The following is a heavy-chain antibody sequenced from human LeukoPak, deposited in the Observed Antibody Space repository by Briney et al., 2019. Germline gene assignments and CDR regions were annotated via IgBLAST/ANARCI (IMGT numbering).Heavy chain of an antibody. CDR2: ISWNSGSI. V-gene: IGHV3-9*01. Sequence: GGSLRLSCAASGFTFDGYAMHWVRQAPGKGLEWVSGISWNSGSIGYADSVKGRFTISRDNAKNSLYLQMNSLRAEDTALYYCAKDITYDSSGYSLDYWGQGTLVTVSS. CDR1: GFTFDGYA. D-gene: IGHD3-22*01. CDR3: AKDITYDSSGYSLDY. J-gene: IGHJ4*02.